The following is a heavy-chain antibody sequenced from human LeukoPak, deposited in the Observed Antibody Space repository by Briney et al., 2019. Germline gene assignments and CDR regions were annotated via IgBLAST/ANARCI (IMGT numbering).Heavy chain of an antibody. J-gene: IGHJ4*02. V-gene: IGHV5-51*01. CDR3: ARVRDSSSWYGSVDY. Sequence: GESLKISCKGSEYTFTNYWIGWVRQMPGKGLEWMGIIYPGDSDTTYSPSFQGQVTMSDDKSISTAYLQWSSLKASDTAMYYCARVRDSSSWYGSVDYWGQGTLVTVSS. CDR2: IYPGDSDT. D-gene: IGHD6-13*01. CDR1: EYTFTNYW.